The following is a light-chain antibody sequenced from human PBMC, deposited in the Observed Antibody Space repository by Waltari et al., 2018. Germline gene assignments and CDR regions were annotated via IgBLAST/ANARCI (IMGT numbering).Light chain of an antibody. CDR3: AAWDDSLSGPI. V-gene: IGLV1-47*01. J-gene: IGLJ1*01. CDR2: KDS. Sequence: QSVLTQPPSASRTPGQRVTISCSGSHSNIGSNYVSWYQQLPGTAPKLLIYKDSKRPSGVPDRFSGSKSGTSASLAISGLRSEDEADYYCAAWDDSLSGPIFATGTKVTV. CDR1: HSNIGSNY.